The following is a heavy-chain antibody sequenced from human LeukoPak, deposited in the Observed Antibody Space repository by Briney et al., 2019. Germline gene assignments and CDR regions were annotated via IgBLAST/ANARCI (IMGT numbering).Heavy chain of an antibody. V-gene: IGHV3-23*01. D-gene: IGHD3-10*01. Sequence: PGGSLRLSCAASGFTFSSYAMSWVRQAPGKGLEWVSAISDSGGSTYYADSVKGRFTISRDNSKNTLYLQMNSLRAEDTAVYYCARLWFGELSIGDAFDIWGQGTMVTVSS. CDR2: ISDSGGST. CDR3: ARLWFGELSIGDAFDI. J-gene: IGHJ3*02. CDR1: GFTFSSYA.